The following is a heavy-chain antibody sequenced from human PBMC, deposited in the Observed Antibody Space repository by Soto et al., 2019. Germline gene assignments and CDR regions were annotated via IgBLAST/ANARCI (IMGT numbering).Heavy chain of an antibody. J-gene: IGHJ6*02. V-gene: IGHV3-30-3*01. CDR3: ARGDNYYGMDV. CDR2: ISYDGSNK. CDR1: GFSLSNYF. D-gene: IGHD2-15*01. Sequence: VQLVESGGGLVQPGRSLRLSCAASGFSLSNYFMHWVRQAPGKGREWVAIISYDGSNKHYADSVKGRFTISRDNSKNTLYVQMNSLRAEDTAVYRCARGDNYYGMDVWGQGTTVTVSS.